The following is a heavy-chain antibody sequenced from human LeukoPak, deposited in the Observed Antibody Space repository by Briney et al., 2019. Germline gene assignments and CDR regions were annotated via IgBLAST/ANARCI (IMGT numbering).Heavy chain of an antibody. CDR3: ARGPYSKGFYYYYMDV. CDR1: GGTFSSYA. V-gene: IGHV1-69*05. Sequence: ASVKVSCKASGGTFSSYAISWVRQAPGQGLEWMGGIIPIFGTANYAQKFQGRVTITTDESTSTAYMELSSLRSEDTAVYYCARGPYSKGFYYYYMDVWGKGTTVTVSS. CDR2: IIPIFGTA. J-gene: IGHJ6*03. D-gene: IGHD4-11*01.